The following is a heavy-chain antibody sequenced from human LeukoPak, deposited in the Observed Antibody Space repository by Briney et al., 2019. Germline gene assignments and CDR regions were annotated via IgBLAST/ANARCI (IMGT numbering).Heavy chain of an antibody. J-gene: IGHJ5*02. CDR1: GGSFSGYY. CDR2: INHSGST. CDR3: ARGSGGSYRSWFDP. Sequence: SETLSLTCAVYGGSFSGYYWSWVRQPPGKGLEWIGEINHSGSTNYNPSLKGRVTISVDTSKNQFSLKLSSVTAADTAVYYCARGSGGSYRSWFDPWGQGTLVTVSS. V-gene: IGHV4-34*01. D-gene: IGHD2-15*01.